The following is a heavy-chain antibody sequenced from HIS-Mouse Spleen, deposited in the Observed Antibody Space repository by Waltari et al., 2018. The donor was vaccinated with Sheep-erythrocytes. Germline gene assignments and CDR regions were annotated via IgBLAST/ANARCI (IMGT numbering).Heavy chain of an antibody. CDR1: GFTFSSYS. CDR2: ISRRSSYK. V-gene: IGHV3-21*01. J-gene: IGHJ4*02. CDR3: ARDAPHGDPFDY. D-gene: IGHD7-27*01. Sequence: EVQLVESGGGLVKPGGSLRLSCAASGFTFSSYSMNWVRQAPGKGLGLVATISRRSSYKKYADSGKGRFTISRDNAKNSLYLQMNSLRAEDTAVYYCARDAPHGDPFDYWGQGTLVTVSS.